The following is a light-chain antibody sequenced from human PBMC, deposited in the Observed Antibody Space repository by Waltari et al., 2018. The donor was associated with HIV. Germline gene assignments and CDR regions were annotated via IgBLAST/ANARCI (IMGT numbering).Light chain of an antibody. CDR1: DSNIGVSY. J-gene: IGLJ2*01. V-gene: IGLV1-51*02. Sequence: QSVLTQPPSVSAAPGQNVIISCSGSDSNIGVSYVSWYQQLPGTAPQLVIHEPDKRPSAVPDRFSGSQSGASATLDISGRQAGDEADYYCAAWDTDLRIVAFGGGTHLTV. CDR3: AAWDTDLRIVA. CDR2: EPD.